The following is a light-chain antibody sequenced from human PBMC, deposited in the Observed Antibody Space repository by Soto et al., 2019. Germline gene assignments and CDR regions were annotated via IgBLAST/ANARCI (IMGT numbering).Light chain of an antibody. CDR1: SSDVGAYDF. CDR3: SSYTTRSTLV. V-gene: IGLV2-14*01. Sequence: QSVLTQPASVSGSPGQSITISCTGTSSDVGAYDFVSWYQHSPGKAPKLVTFDVTHRPSGISDRFSGSKSANTASLTISGLQAADEAFYYCSSYTTRSTLVFGGGTKVT. CDR2: DVT. J-gene: IGLJ1*01.